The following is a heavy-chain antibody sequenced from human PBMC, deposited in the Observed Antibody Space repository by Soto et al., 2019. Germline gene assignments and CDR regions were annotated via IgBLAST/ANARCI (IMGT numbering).Heavy chain of an antibody. J-gene: IGHJ6*02. CDR2: IIPIFGTA. CDR1: GGTFSSYA. CDR3: ASLPRAYYYYGMDV. Sequence: QVQLVQSGAEVKKPGSSVKVSCKASGGTFSSYAISWVRQAPGQGLEWMGGIIPIFGTANYAQKFQGRVTITADESTXXXYMXXXXXXXXXXXXXXXASLPRAYYYYGMDVWGQGTTVTVSS. V-gene: IGHV1-69*01. D-gene: IGHD6-6*01.